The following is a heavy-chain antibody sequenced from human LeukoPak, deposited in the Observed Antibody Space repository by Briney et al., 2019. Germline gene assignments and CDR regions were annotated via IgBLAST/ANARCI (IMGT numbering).Heavy chain of an antibody. J-gene: IGHJ4*02. D-gene: IGHD3-22*01. CDR3: ASLNYYYTSGLNGY. V-gene: IGHV1-2*06. Sequence: ASVKVSCKASGYTFTDYYMHWVRQAPGQGLEWVGRINPKSGGTDYAQKFQGRVTMTRDTSITTAYVEVSRLRSDDTAVYYCASLNYYYTSGLNGYWGQGTLVTVSS. CDR1: GYTFTDYY. CDR2: INPKSGGT.